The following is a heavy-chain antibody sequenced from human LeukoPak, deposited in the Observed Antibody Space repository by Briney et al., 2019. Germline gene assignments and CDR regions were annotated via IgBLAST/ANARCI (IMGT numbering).Heavy chain of an antibody. D-gene: IGHD2-2*02. CDR1: GYIFTSYS. CDR2: IIPIFGTA. CDR3: ARTADNCSSTSCYTFWFDP. V-gene: IGHV1-69*05. J-gene: IGHJ5*02. Sequence: ASVKVSCKASGYIFTSYSIQWVRQAPGQGLEWMGGIIPIFGTANYAQKFQGRVTITTDESTSTAYMELSNLRSEDTAVYYCARTADNCSSTSCYTFWFDPWGQGTLVTVSS.